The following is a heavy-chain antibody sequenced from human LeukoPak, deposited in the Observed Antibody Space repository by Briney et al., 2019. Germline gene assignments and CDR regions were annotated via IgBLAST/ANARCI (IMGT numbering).Heavy chain of an antibody. V-gene: IGHV1-69*05. D-gene: IGHD5-24*01. CDR3: ASGSXGDGYGVGDYYQYMDV. CDR2: IMPLFGTA. J-gene: IGHJ6*03. Sequence: SVKVSCKASGGTFNSYAISWVRQAPGQGLEWMGGIMPLFGTANYAQEFQGRVTFTTDESASTAYMEVSGPTSEDTAVYYCASGSXGDGYGVGDYYQYMDVWGKGTTVTVSS. CDR1: GGTFNSYA.